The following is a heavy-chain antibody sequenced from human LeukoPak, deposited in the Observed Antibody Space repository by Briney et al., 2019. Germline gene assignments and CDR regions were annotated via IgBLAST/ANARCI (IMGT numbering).Heavy chain of an antibody. CDR2: ISSSSSYI. CDR1: GFTFSSYS. D-gene: IGHD3-22*01. Sequence: GGSLRLSCAASGFTFSSYSMNWVRQAPGKGLEWVSSISSSSSYIYYADSVKGRFTISRDNAKNSLYLQMNSLRAEDTAVYYCARDGNYYDKYYMDVWGKGTTVTISS. CDR3: ARDGNYYDKYYMDV. V-gene: IGHV3-21*01. J-gene: IGHJ6*03.